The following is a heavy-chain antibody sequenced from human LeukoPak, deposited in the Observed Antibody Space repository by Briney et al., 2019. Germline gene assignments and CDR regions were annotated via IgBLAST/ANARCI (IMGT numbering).Heavy chain of an antibody. CDR2: ISSNGGST. CDR3: VKDLGQYGGGSFPGFH. J-gene: IGHJ4*02. V-gene: IGHV3-64D*09. D-gene: IGHD3-10*01. Sequence: GGSLRLSCSASGFTFSIYTMHWVRQAPGKGLEYVSAISSNGGSTYYADSVKGRLTISRDNSKNTLYLQMSSLRAEDTALYYCVKDLGQYGGGSFPGFHWGQGTLVTVSS. CDR1: GFTFSIYT.